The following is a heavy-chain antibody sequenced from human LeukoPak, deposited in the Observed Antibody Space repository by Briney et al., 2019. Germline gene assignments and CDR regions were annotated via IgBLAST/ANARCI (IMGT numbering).Heavy chain of an antibody. V-gene: IGHV4-39*07. J-gene: IGHJ4*02. CDR2: IYYSGST. CDR1: GGSISSSSYY. Sequence: SETLSLTCTVSGGSISSSSYYWGWIRQPPGKGLEWIGSIYYSGSTYYNPSLKSRVTISVDTSKNQFSLKLSSVTAADTAVYYCARGAKYSSSWQENIPYFDYWGQGTLVTVSS. D-gene: IGHD6-13*01. CDR3: ARGAKYSSSWQENIPYFDY.